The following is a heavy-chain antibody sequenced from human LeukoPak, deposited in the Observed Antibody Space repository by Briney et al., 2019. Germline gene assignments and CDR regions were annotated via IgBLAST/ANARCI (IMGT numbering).Heavy chain of an antibody. V-gene: IGHV4-34*01. CDR1: GFTFSSYW. CDR2: INHSGST. Sequence: PGGSLRLSCAASGFTFSSYWMSWVRQAPGKGLEWIGEINHSGSTNYNPSLKSRVTISVDTSKNQFSLKLSSVTAADTAVYYCARGPPYIVVVTAIGFFDSWGQGTLVTVSS. CDR3: ARGPPYIVVVTAIGFFDS. J-gene: IGHJ4*02. D-gene: IGHD2-21*02.